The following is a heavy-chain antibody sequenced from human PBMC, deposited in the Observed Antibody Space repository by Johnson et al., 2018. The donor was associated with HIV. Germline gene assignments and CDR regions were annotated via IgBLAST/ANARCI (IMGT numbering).Heavy chain of an antibody. D-gene: IGHD3-22*01. CDR3: ARERYYYDSSGSYNPHAFDI. Sequence: VQLVESGGGVVQPGGSLRLSCAASGFSLSSYAMHWVRQAPGKGLVWVSRINSYGSSTSYADSVKGRFTISRDNAKNSLYLQMNSLRDEDTALYYCARERYYYDSSGSYNPHAFDIWGQGTMVTVSS. J-gene: IGHJ3*02. V-gene: IGHV3-74*01. CDR1: GFSLSSYA. CDR2: INSYGSST.